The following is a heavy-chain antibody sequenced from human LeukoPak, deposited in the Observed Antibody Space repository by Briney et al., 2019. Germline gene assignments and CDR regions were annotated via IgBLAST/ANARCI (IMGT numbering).Heavy chain of an antibody. V-gene: IGHV1-46*01. CDR3: ARDPVLSDYGSGSYTDY. Sequence: ASVKVSCKASGYTFTSYYMHWVRQAPGQGLEWMGIINPSGGSTSYAQKFQGRVTMTRDMSTSTVYMELSSLRSEDTAVYYCARDPVLSDYGSGSYTDYWGQGTLVTVSS. CDR1: GYTFTSYY. J-gene: IGHJ4*02. CDR2: INPSGGST. D-gene: IGHD3-10*01.